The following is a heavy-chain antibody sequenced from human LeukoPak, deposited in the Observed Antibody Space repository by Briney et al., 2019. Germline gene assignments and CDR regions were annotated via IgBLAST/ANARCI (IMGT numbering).Heavy chain of an antibody. CDR3: ARLPGRLLGYFDY. CDR1: GYTFIDYY. Sequence: ASVKVSCKASGYTFIDYYIHWVRQAPGQGLEWMGWINPNSGGTNYAQKFQGRVTMTRDTSISTAYMELSRLRSDDTAVYYCARLPGRLLGYFDYWGQETLVTVSS. CDR2: INPNSGGT. D-gene: IGHD1-14*01. V-gene: IGHV1-2*02. J-gene: IGHJ4*02.